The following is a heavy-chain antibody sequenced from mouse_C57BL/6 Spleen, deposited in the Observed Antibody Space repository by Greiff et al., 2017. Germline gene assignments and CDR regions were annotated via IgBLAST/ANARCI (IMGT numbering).Heavy chain of an antibody. CDR1: GYTFTDYY. CDR3: ARGGTTVVYFDV. J-gene: IGHJ1*03. CDR2: INPNNGGT. D-gene: IGHD1-1*01. V-gene: IGHV1-26*01. Sequence: EVQLQQSGPELVKPGASVKISCKASGYTFTDYYMNWVKQSHGKSLEWIGDINPNNGGTSYNQKFKGKATLTVDKSSSTAYMELRSLTSEDSAVYFCARGGTTVVYFDVWVTGTSVTASS.